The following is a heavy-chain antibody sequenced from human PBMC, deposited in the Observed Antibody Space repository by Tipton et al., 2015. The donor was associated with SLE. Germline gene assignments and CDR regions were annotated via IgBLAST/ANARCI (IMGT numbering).Heavy chain of an antibody. V-gene: IGHV4-59*11. D-gene: IGHD2-21*01. J-gene: IGHJ4*02. Sequence: TLSLTCSVSGDSISTHYWTWIRQPPGKRLEWMGYSYSGGSTNYNPALESRVFISVDTSKSQFSLHLTSVTAADTAVYYCAKWSVVASGQPFGHWGQGILVTVSS. CDR3: AKWSVVASGQPFGH. CDR1: GDSISTHY. CDR2: SYSGGST.